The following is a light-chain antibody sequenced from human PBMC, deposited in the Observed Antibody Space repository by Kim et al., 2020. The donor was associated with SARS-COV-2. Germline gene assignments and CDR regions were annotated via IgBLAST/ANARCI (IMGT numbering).Light chain of an antibody. CDR3: QQYYS. CDR2: WVS. V-gene: IGKV4-1*01. J-gene: IGKJ1*01. Sequence: DIVMTQSPDSLAVSLGERATINCRSSQSILYSSDNKNYLAWYQQKPGQPPKLLIYWVSTRNSGVPDRFTGSGSGTHFTLTINSLQAEDVAVYYCQQYYSFGQGTKVDIK. CDR1: QSILYSSDNKNY.